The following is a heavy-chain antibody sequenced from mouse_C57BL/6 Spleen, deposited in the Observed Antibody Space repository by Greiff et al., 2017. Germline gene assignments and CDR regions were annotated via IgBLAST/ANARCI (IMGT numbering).Heavy chain of an antibody. J-gene: IGHJ3*01. CDR1: GFTFSDYG. Sequence: EVKLMESGGGLVKPGGSLKLSCAASGFTFSDYGMHWVRQAPEKGLEWVAYISSGSSTLYYADTVKGRFTISRDNAKNTLFLQMTSLRSEDTAMYYCARWGYDCFADWGQGTLVTVSA. V-gene: IGHV5-17*01. CDR2: ISSGSSTL. CDR3: ARWGYDCFAD. D-gene: IGHD2-2*01.